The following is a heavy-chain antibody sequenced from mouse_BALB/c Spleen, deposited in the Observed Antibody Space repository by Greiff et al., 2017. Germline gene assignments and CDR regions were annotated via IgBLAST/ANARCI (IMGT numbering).Heavy chain of an antibody. CDR2: INSNGGST. CDR3: AREGYDGAWFAY. V-gene: IGHV5-6-3*01. D-gene: IGHD2-14*01. CDR1: GFTFSSYG. J-gene: IGHJ3*01. Sequence: VQLKESGGGLVQPGGSLKLSCAASGFTFSSYGMSWVRQTPDKRLELVATINSNGGSTYYPDSVKGRFTISRDNAKNTLYLQMSSLKSEDTAMYYCAREGYDGAWFAYWGQGTLVTVSA.